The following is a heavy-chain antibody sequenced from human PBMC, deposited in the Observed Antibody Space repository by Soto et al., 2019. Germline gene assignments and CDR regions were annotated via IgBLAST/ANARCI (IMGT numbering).Heavy chain of an antibody. CDR3: ARDFKGSGYDFPPYFDY. V-gene: IGHV3-33*01. Sequence: GGSLRLSCAASGFTFSSYGMHWVRQAPGKGLEWVAVIWYDGSNKYYADSVKGRFTISRDNSKNTLYLQMNSLRAEDTAVYYCARDFKGSGYDFPPYFDYWGQGTLVTVSS. J-gene: IGHJ4*02. CDR2: IWYDGSNK. CDR1: GFTFSSYG. D-gene: IGHD5-12*01.